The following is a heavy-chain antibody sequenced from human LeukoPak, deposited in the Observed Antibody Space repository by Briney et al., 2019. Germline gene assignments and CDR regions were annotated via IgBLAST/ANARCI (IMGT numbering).Heavy chain of an antibody. V-gene: IGHV3-23*01. Sequence: PGGSLRLSCAASGFMFSSYAMNWVRQVPGKGLEWASTINNVGASTYYADSVKGRFTISRDNPKNTLFLQMDSLRAEDTAVYCCARRSVDRGDAFDIWGQGTMVTVSS. CDR3: ARRSVDRGDAFDI. CDR2: INNVGAST. CDR1: GFMFSSYA. D-gene: IGHD5-12*01. J-gene: IGHJ3*02.